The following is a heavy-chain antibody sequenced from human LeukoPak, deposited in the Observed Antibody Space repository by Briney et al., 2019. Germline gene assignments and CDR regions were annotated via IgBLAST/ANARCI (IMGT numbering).Heavy chain of an antibody. Sequence: GGSLRLSCAASGFTFTSAWMSWVRQAPGKGLVWVSRINSDGSTTNYADSVKGRFTISRDNAKNTLYLEMNSLRDEDTAMYYCATVNVPATSYWGQGTLVTVSS. CDR1: GFTFTSAW. CDR2: INSDGSTT. J-gene: IGHJ4*02. V-gene: IGHV3-74*01. D-gene: IGHD2-15*01. CDR3: ATVNVPATSY.